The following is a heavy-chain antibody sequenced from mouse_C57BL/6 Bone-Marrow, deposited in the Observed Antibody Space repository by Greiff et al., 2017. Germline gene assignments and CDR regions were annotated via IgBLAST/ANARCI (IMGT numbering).Heavy chain of an antibody. J-gene: IGHJ1*03. V-gene: IGHV1-55*01. D-gene: IGHD2-5*01. CDR1: GYTFTSYW. CDR3: ARPYYSNYWYFDV. CDR2: IYPGSGST. Sequence: VKLQQPGAELVKPGASVKMSCKASGYTFTSYWITWVKQRPGQGLEWIGDIYPGSGSTNYNEKFKSKATLIVDTSSSTAYMQLSSLTSEDSAVYYCARPYYSNYWYFDVWGTGTTVTVSS.